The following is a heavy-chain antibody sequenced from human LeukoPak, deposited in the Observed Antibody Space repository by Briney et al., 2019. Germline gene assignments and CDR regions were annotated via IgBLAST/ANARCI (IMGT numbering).Heavy chain of an antibody. J-gene: IGHJ4*02. V-gene: IGHV4-38-2*02. Sequence: NPSETPSLTCSVSGYSISSGYFWGWIRQPPGKRPEWIATTHHSGATYYNPSLKSRVTLSVDMSKNQVSLKLTSVTAADTAVYYCTGEVWGSTFPDYWGQGTLVTVSS. CDR2: THHSGAT. CDR3: TGEVWGSTFPDY. D-gene: IGHD7-27*01. CDR1: GYSISSGYF.